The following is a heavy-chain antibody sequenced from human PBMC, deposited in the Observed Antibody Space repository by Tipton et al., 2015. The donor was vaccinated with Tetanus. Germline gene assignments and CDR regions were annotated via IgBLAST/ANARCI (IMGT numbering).Heavy chain of an antibody. J-gene: IGHJ4*02. CDR3: ARRHYNYDSDFGF. CDR2: IYSDGST. CDR1: EFIASSDF. Sequence: PLRLSCAASEFIASSDFMSWVRQAPGKGPQWVSVIYSDGSTYYADSVKGRFTISRDDSKNTLYLQMNSLRAEDTAVYYCARRHYNYDSDFGFWGQGTPVTVSS. V-gene: IGHV3-53*01. D-gene: IGHD3-10*01.